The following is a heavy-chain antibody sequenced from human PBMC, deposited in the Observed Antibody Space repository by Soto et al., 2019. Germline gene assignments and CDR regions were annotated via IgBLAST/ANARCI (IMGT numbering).Heavy chain of an antibody. V-gene: IGHV1-8*01. CDR3: ARSQEEGSFIDY. D-gene: IGHD1-26*01. Sequence: ASVKVSCKASGYTFTSYDINWVRQATGQGLEWMGRMNPNGGNTSYAQKFQGRVTMTRDTSTSTVYMELSSLRSEDTAVYYCARSQEEGSFIDYWGQGTLVTVSS. CDR1: GYTFTSYD. CDR2: MNPNGGNT. J-gene: IGHJ4*02.